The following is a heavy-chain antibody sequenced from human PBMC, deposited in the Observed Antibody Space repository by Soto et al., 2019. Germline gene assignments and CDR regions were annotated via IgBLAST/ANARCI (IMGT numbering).Heavy chain of an antibody. V-gene: IGHV1-69*04. CDR2: IIPILGIA. D-gene: IGHD1-1*01. CDR1: GGTFSSYT. J-gene: IGHJ5*02. CDR3: ARDEYNWNDDGNWFDP. Sequence: SVKVSCKASGGTFSSYTISWVRQAPGQGLEWMGRIIPILGIANYAQKFQGRVTITADKSTSTAYMELSSLRSEDTAVYYCARDEYNWNDDGNWFDPWGQGTLVTVSS.